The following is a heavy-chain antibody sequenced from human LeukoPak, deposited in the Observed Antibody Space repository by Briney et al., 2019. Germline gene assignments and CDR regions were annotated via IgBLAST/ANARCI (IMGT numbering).Heavy chain of an antibody. CDR1: GGSFSGYY. D-gene: IGHD6-19*01. CDR3: ARVSYSSGWFEYYFDY. CDR2: IYYSGST. Sequence: SGTLSLTCAVYGGSFSGYYWSWIRQPPGKGLEWIGYIYYSGSTNYNPSLKSRVTISVDTSKNQFSLKLSSVTAADTAVYYCARVSYSSGWFEYYFDYWGQGTLVTVSS. V-gene: IGHV4-59*01. J-gene: IGHJ4*02.